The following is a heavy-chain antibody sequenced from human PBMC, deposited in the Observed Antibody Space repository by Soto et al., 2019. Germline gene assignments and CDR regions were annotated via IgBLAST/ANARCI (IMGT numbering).Heavy chain of an antibody. Sequence: GGSLRLSCAASGFTFSNFGMHWVRQAPGKGLEWVAVIWYDGSNKYYADSVKGQFTVSRDNSKSTLYLQMNSLRAEDTAVYYCARDLRGVRGVTPYNWFDPWGQGTLVTVSS. CDR2: IWYDGSNK. D-gene: IGHD3-10*01. CDR1: GFTFSNFG. V-gene: IGHV3-33*01. J-gene: IGHJ5*02. CDR3: ARDLRGVRGVTPYNWFDP.